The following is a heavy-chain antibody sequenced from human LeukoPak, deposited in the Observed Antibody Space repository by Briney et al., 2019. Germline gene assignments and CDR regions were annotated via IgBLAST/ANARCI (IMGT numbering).Heavy chain of an antibody. CDR3: ARVGERAAAGTDYYGMDV. D-gene: IGHD6-13*01. Sequence: SETLSLTCTVSGGSISSGGYYWSWIRQHPGKGLGWIGYIYYSGSTYYNPSLKSRVTISADTSKNQFSLKLSSVTAADTAVYYCARVGERAAAGTDYYGMDVWGQGTTVTVSS. J-gene: IGHJ6*02. CDR1: GGSISSGGYY. V-gene: IGHV4-31*03. CDR2: IYYSGST.